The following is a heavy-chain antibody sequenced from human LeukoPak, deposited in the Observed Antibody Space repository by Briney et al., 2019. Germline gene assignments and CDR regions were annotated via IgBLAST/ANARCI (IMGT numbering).Heavy chain of an antibody. Sequence: GRSLRLSCAASGFTFSSYGMHWVRQAPGKGLEWVAVIWYDGSNKYYADSVKGRFTISRDNSKNTLYLQMNSLRAEDTAVYYCARGDDILTGYYRCFDYWGQGTLVTVSS. V-gene: IGHV3-33*01. CDR1: GFTFSSYG. J-gene: IGHJ4*02. CDR2: IWYDGSNK. CDR3: ARGDDILTGYYRCFDY. D-gene: IGHD3-9*01.